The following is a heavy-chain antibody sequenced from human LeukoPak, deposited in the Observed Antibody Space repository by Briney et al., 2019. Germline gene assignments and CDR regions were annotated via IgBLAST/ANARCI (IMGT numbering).Heavy chain of an antibody. CDR3: ARDQYCSSTSCYGCAFDI. D-gene: IGHD2-2*01. Sequence: ASVKVSCKASGYTFTSYGISWVRQAPGQGLEWMGWISAYNGNTNYAQKLQGRVTMTTDTSTSTAYMELMSLRSDDTAVYYCARDQYCSSTSCYGCAFDIWGQGTMVTVSS. J-gene: IGHJ3*02. CDR1: GYTFTSYG. V-gene: IGHV1-18*01. CDR2: ISAYNGNT.